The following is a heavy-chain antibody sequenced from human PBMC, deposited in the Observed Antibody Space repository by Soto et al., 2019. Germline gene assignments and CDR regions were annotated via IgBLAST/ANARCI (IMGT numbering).Heavy chain of an antibody. CDR3: AKDIHTVAVEYFQH. V-gene: IGHV3-23*01. CDR2: ISGSGGST. CDR1: GFTFSSYA. D-gene: IGHD4-17*01. Sequence: EVQLLESGGGLVQPGGSLRLSCAASGFTFSSYAMSWVRQAPGKGLEWVSAISGSGGSTYYADSVKGRFTISRDNFXNPLYLQMTSLRAEDTAVYYCAKDIHTVAVEYFQHWGQGTLVTVSS. J-gene: IGHJ1*01.